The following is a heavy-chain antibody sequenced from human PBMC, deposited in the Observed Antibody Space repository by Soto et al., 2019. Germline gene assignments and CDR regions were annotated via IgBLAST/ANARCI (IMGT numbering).Heavy chain of an antibody. CDR1: GFTFSSYG. J-gene: IGHJ5*02. Sequence: QVQLVESGGGVVQPGRSLRLSCAASGFTFSSYGMHWVRQAPGKGLEWVAVIWYDGSNKYYADSVKGRFTITRDNSENTLYLQMNSLRAEDTAVYYCARDYGSAIWFDPWGQGTLVTVSS. D-gene: IGHD4-17*01. CDR3: ARDYGSAIWFDP. V-gene: IGHV3-33*01. CDR2: IWYDGSNK.